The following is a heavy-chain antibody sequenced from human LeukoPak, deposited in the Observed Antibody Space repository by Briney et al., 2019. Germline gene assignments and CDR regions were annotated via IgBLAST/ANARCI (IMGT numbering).Heavy chain of an antibody. CDR1: GFTFSSYW. J-gene: IGHJ4*02. D-gene: IGHD3-16*02. CDR2: IKQDGSEK. Sequence: GGSLRLSCAASGFTFSSYWMSWVRQAPGKGLEWVANIKQDGSEKYYVDSVKGRFTISRDNAKNSLYLQMNSLRAEDRDVYYCARSGDDYVWGSYRWIDYWGQGTLVTVSS. V-gene: IGHV3-7*01. CDR3: ARSGDDYVWGSYRWIDY.